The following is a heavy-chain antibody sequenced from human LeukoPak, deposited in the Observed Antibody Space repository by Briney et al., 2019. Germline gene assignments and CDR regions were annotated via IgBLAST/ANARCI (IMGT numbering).Heavy chain of an antibody. V-gene: IGHV3-30-3*01. D-gene: IGHD2-2*01. CDR1: GFTFSSYA. CDR2: ISYDGSNK. J-gene: IGHJ6*02. CDR3: ARDSYIVVVPAAIQSDYYYGMDV. Sequence: PGRSLRLSCAASGFTFSSYAMHWVRQAPGKGLEGVAVISYDGSNKYYADSVKGRFTISRDNSKNTLYLQMNSLRAEDTAVYYCARDSYIVVVPAAIQSDYYYGMDVWGQGTTVTVSS.